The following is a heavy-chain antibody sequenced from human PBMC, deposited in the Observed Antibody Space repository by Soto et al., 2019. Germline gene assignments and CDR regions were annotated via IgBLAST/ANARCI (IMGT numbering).Heavy chain of an antibody. Sequence: SETLSLTCTVSGGSISTYYWSWIRQPAGKGLEWIGRIDTSGNTNYNPSLKSRVTISIDTSKKQISLNLTSVTDADTAVYYCASVTFGGVVLAHWGQGTLVTVSS. V-gene: IGHV4-4*07. CDR3: ASVTFGGVVLAH. J-gene: IGHJ4*02. CDR1: GGSISTYY. CDR2: IDTSGNT. D-gene: IGHD3-16*01.